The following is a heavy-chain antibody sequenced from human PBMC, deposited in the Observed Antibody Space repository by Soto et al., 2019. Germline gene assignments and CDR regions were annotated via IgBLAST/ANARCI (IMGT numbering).Heavy chain of an antibody. D-gene: IGHD4-17*01. V-gene: IGHV1-18*01. Sequence: ASVKVSCKASGYTFTSYGISWVRQAPGQGLEWMGWISAYNGNTNYAQKLQGRVTMTTDTSTSTAYMELRSLRSDDTAVYYCGSLSTVTTYAFDIWGQGTMVTVSS. J-gene: IGHJ3*02. CDR1: GYTFTSYG. CDR3: GSLSTVTTYAFDI. CDR2: ISAYNGNT.